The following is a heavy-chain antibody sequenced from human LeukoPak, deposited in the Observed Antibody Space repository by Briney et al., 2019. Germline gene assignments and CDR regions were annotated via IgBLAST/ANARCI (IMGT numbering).Heavy chain of an antibody. D-gene: IGHD2-2*01. CDR1: GYTFTGYY. CDR2: INPSGGST. CDR3: ARGGSCSSTSCYAVGGY. V-gene: IGHV1-2*02. Sequence: VASVKVSCKASGYTFTGYYMHWVRQAPGQGLEWMGIINPSGGSTSYAQKFQGRVTMTRDTSISTAYMELSRLRSDDTAVYYCARGGSCSSTSCYAVGGYWGQGTLVTVSS. J-gene: IGHJ4*02.